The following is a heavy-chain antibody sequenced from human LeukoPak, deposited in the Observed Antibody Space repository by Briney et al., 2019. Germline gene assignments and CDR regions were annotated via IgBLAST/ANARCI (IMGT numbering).Heavy chain of an antibody. J-gene: IGHJ4*02. Sequence: GRSLRLSCAASRFTFDDYAMHWVRQAPGKGLEWVSGITWNSGRIDYADSVKGRFTISRDNAKNSLYLQMNSLRAKDTALYYCARGRPITPYYFDYWGQGTLVTVSS. CDR1: RFTFDDYA. CDR3: ARGRPITPYYFDY. CDR2: ITWNSGRI. V-gene: IGHV3-9*01. D-gene: IGHD3-10*01.